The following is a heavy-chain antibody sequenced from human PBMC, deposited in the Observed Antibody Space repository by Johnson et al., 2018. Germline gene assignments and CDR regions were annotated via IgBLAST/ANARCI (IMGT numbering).Heavy chain of an antibody. CDR1: GFTFSSYA. J-gene: IGHJ6*02. V-gene: IGHV3-23*04. D-gene: IGHD3-3*02. CDR3: AKEAILGGVMNYYYYGMDV. Sequence: VQLVESGGGLVQPGGSLRLSCAASGFTFSSYAMSWVRQAPGKGLEWVSAISGSGGSTYYADSVKGRFTISRDNTKNTLYLQMNSLRAEDTAVYYCAKEAILGGVMNYYYYGMDVWGQGTTVTVSS. CDR2: ISGSGGST.